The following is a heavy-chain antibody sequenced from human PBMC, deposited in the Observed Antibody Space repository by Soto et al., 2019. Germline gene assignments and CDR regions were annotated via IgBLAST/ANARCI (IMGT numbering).Heavy chain of an antibody. CDR2: ISNDGSNK. D-gene: IGHD2-8*02. J-gene: IGHJ4*02. CDR3: AKGLGPYWAFDY. V-gene: IGHV3-30*18. Sequence: QVHLVESGGGVVQPGRSLRLSCAASGFSFSTYGMHWVRQAPGKGLEWVAFISNDGSNKYYADSVKGRFTISRDNSKNTLYLQMNSLRAEDTAVYYCAKGLGPYWAFDYWGQGTLVTVSS. CDR1: GFSFSTYG.